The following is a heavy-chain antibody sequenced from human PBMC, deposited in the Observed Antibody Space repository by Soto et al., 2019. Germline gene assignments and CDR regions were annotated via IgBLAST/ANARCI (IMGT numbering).Heavy chain of an antibody. D-gene: IGHD1-26*01. V-gene: IGHV3-74*01. CDR1: GFTFSSYW. J-gene: IGHJ3*02. CDR3: ARGVGATSAFDI. CDR2: INSDGSST. Sequence: GESLKISCAASGFTFSSYWMHWVRQAPGKGLVWVSRINSDGSSTSYADSVKGRFTISRDNAKNTLYLQMNSLRAEDTAVYYCARGVGATSAFDIWGQGTMVTVSS.